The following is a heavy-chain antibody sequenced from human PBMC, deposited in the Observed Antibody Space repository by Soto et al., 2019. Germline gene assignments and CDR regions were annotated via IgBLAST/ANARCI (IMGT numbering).Heavy chain of an antibody. J-gene: IGHJ4*02. CDR2: IYYSGST. Sequence: QVQLQESSPGLVKPSQTLSLTCTVSGGSISSGGYYWSWIRQHPGKGLEWIGYIYYSGSTYYNPSLKSRVTISVDTSKNQFSLKLSSVTAADTAVYYCARERGAVAARLVDFYFDSWGQGTLVTVSS. CDR3: ARERGAVAARLVDFYFDS. V-gene: IGHV4-31*03. CDR1: GGSISSGGYY. D-gene: IGHD6-6*01.